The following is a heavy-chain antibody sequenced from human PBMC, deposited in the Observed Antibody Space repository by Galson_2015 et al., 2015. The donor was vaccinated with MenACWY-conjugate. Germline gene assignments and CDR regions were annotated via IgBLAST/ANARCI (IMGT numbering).Heavy chain of an antibody. CDR2: ISYDGRYK. D-gene: IGHD5-18*01. V-gene: IGHV3-30*04. CDR1: GFTFRSCA. J-gene: IGHJ3*02. Sequence: SLKLSCAAFGFTFRSCAMHWVRQAPGDGLVWEADISYDGRYKYYADPVKARFTITRDNSQIRLYLEMNSLRPEDTAVYYCAPPSSGGVDTAMVDDGFDMCAQGTMVTVSS. CDR3: APPSSGGVDTAMVDDGFDM.